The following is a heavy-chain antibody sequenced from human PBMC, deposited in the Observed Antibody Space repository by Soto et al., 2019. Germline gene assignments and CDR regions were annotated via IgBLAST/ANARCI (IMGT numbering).Heavy chain of an antibody. CDR2: ISAYNGNT. Sequence: GASVKVSCKASGYTFTSYGISWVRQAPGQGLEWMGWISAYNGNTNYAQKLQGRVTMTTDTSTSTAYMELRSLRSDDTAVYYCARDRPPQDIVVVPAAILPHYYYYGMDVWGRGTTVTVSS. J-gene: IGHJ6*02. CDR3: ARDRPPQDIVVVPAAILPHYYYYGMDV. V-gene: IGHV1-18*01. D-gene: IGHD2-2*01. CDR1: GYTFTSYG.